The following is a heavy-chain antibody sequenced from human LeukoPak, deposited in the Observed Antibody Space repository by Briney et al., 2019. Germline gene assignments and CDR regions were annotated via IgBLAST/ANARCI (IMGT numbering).Heavy chain of an antibody. CDR2: INHSGST. Sequence: SKTLSLTCAVYGDSLSGYYWSWIRQPPGKALEWIGEINHSGSTNYNPSLKSRVTISVDTSVRQFFLRLSPVTAAHTAVYYCARERASNNYYNWFDPWGQGTQVTVSS. J-gene: IGHJ5*02. V-gene: IGHV4-34*01. CDR3: ARERASNNYYNWFDP. CDR1: GDSLSGYY. D-gene: IGHD1-1*01.